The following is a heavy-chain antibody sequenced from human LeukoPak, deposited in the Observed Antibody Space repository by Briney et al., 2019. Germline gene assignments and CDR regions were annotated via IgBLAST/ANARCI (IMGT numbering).Heavy chain of an antibody. CDR3: AHSFGGNDFDY. J-gene: IGHJ4*02. Sequence: ESGPALVKPTQTLTLTCTFSGFSLSTSGMCVSWIRQPPGKALEWLALIYWDDDKRYSPSLKSRLTITKDTSKNQVVLTMTNMDPVDTATYYCAHSFGGNDFDYWGQGTLVTVSS. CDR1: GFSLSTSGMC. CDR2: IYWDDDK. D-gene: IGHD2-15*01. V-gene: IGHV2-5*08.